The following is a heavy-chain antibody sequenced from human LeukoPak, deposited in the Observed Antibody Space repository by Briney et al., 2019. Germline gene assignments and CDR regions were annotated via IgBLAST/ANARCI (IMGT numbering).Heavy chain of an antibody. CDR1: GGSFSGYY. D-gene: IGHD3-10*01. J-gene: IGHJ3*02. Sequence: PSETLSLTCAVYGGSFSGYYWSWVRQAPGKGLEWVANIKQDGSEKYYVDSVKGRFTISRDNAKNSLYLQMNSLRAEDTAVYYCARGALLLWFGELPSDAFDIWGQGTMVTVSS. V-gene: IGHV3-7*01. CDR2: IKQDGSEK. CDR3: ARGALLLWFGELPSDAFDI.